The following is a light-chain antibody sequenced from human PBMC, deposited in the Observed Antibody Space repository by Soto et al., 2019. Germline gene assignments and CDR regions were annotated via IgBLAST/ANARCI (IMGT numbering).Light chain of an antibody. J-gene: IGKJ1*01. V-gene: IGKV3-15*01. CDR1: QSGSSTY. CDR2: GAS. Sequence: EIVLTQSPGTLSLSPGERATLSCRASQSGSSTYLAWHQQKPGQAPRLLIYGASTRATGIPARFSGSGSGTEFTLTISSLQSEDFAVYYCQQYNNWPLWTFGQGTKVDI. CDR3: QQYNNWPLWT.